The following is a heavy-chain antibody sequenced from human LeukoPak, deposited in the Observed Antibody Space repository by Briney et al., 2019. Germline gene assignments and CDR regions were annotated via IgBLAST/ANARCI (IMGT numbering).Heavy chain of an antibody. CDR2: VHSSRST. CDR1: AGSISDFH. CDR3: ARDLTTVTKGLDV. Sequence: SETLSLTCSVSAGSISDFHWGWIRQTPGEGLEWFGHVHSSRSTNYTPSLKIRLTMSVDPSKNQFFLKLNSVTAADPAVYYFARDLTTVTKGLDVWGQGTTIIVSS. J-gene: IGHJ6*02. D-gene: IGHD4-17*01. V-gene: IGHV4-59*01.